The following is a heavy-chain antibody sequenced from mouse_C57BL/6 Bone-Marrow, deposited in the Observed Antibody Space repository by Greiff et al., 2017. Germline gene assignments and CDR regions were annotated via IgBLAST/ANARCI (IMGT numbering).Heavy chain of an antibody. J-gene: IGHJ3*01. Sequence: EVQLQQSGPVLVKPGASVKMSCKASGYTFTDYYMNWVKQSHGKSLEWIGVLNPYNGGTSYNQKFKGKATLSVDKSSSTAYMELNSLPSEDSAVYYCANNWAWFAYWGQGTLVTVSA. CDR2: LNPYNGGT. CDR1: GYTFTDYY. D-gene: IGHD4-1*01. V-gene: IGHV1-19*01. CDR3: ANNWAWFAY.